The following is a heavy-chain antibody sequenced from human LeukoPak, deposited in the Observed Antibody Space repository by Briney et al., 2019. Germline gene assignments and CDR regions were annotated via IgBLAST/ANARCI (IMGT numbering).Heavy chain of an antibody. CDR3: ARGAMVYSSSWSSFDAFDI. Sequence: PSETLSLTCTVSGYSISSGYYWGWIRQPPGKGLEWIGRIYTSGSTNYNPSLKSRVTMSVDTSKNQFSLKLSSVTAADTAVYYCARGAMVYSSSWSSFDAFDIWGQGTMVTVSS. D-gene: IGHD6-13*01. V-gene: IGHV4-38-2*02. CDR2: IYTSGST. CDR1: GYSISSGYY. J-gene: IGHJ3*02.